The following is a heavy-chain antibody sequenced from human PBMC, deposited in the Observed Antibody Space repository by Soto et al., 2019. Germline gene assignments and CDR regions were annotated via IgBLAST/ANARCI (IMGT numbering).Heavy chain of an antibody. J-gene: IGHJ4*02. CDR3: ARDGNFYDTSGFYSD. V-gene: IGHV3-7*03. CDR2: IKQDGSEK. Sequence: GGSLRLSCAASGFTFSSYWMNWVRQAPGKGLEWVANIKQDGSEKYYVDSVKGRFTISRDNAKKSLYLQMNSLRAEDTAMYYCARDGNFYDTSGFYSDWGQGTLVTVSS. CDR1: GFTFSSYW. D-gene: IGHD3-22*01.